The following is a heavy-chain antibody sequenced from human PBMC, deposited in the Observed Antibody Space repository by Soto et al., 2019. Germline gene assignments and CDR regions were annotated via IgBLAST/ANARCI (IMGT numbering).Heavy chain of an antibody. V-gene: IGHV4-4*07. CDR3: ARDRTVDYVDYYFDY. Sequence: PSETLFFTCTVSDDSIYTYYWSWIRQPAGKGLEWIGRIYTKGSTNSKPSLRSRLTMSVDRSKHQLSLKLSSVTAADTAVYYCARDRTVDYVDYYFDYWGRGTLVTVSS. CDR2: IYTKGST. CDR1: DDSIYTYY. J-gene: IGHJ4*02. D-gene: IGHD4-17*01.